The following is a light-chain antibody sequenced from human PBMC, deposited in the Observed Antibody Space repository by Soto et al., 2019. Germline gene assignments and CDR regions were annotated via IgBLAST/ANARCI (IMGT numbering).Light chain of an antibody. Sequence: EIVLTQSPATLSLSPGERATLSCRASQNINSYLAWYQHKPGQAPRLLIYDASNRATGIPARFSGSGSGTDFTLTISSLDPDDFAVYYCQQRYNWLLTFGGGTKVAIK. CDR1: QNINSY. CDR3: QQRYNWLLT. V-gene: IGKV3-11*01. J-gene: IGKJ4*01. CDR2: DAS.